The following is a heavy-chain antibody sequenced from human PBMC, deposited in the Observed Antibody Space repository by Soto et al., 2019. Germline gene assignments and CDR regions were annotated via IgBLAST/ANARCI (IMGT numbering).Heavy chain of an antibody. CDR2: ISETGDGT. D-gene: IGHD3-16*01. V-gene: IGHV3-23*01. CDR3: ARGGTPIDY. J-gene: IGHJ4*02. Sequence: GGSLRLSCTASGFTFSSCAMSWVRQAPGKGLEWVSGISETGDGTYYADTVEGRFTISRDNFKNTLYLEMNSLRSDDTAVYYCARGGTPIDYWGQGTLVTVSS. CDR1: GFTFSSCA.